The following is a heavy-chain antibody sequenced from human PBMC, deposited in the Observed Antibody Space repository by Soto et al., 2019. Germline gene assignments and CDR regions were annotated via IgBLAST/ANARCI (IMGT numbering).Heavy chain of an antibody. Sequence: QVQLQESGPGLVKPSQTLSLTCSVSGGSISSGDYYWSWIRQPPGKGLEWFGYIYYSGRTYYNPSLQSRFTISVDTSTNQFSLRLSSVTAADTAVYYCARVLGRGYPDAFDIWGQASMVTASS. D-gene: IGHD3-22*01. CDR1: GGSISSGDYY. V-gene: IGHV4-30-4*01. CDR2: IYYSGRT. J-gene: IGHJ3*02. CDR3: ARVLGRGYPDAFDI.